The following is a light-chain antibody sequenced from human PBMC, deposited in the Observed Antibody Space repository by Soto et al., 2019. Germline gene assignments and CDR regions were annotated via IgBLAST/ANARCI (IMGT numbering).Light chain of an antibody. CDR3: QQCGSSST. J-gene: IGKJ5*01. CDR2: GVS. CDR1: HTISSSY. Sequence: EIVLTQFPGTLSLSPGERATLSCRASHTISSSYLAWYQQKPGQAPRLLIYGVSSRATGIPDRFSGSGSGTDFTLTISRLEPEDFAVYYCQQCGSSSTFGQGTRLETK. V-gene: IGKV3-20*01.